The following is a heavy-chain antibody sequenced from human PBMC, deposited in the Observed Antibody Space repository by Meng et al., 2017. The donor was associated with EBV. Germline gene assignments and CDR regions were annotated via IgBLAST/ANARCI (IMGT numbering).Heavy chain of an antibody. D-gene: IGHD3-22*01. Sequence: QVLWVQAEAKGKKPGASLTVSCQASGYTFTIYGISWVRQAPGQGLEWMGWISAYNGNTNYAQKLQGRVPMTTDTSTSTAYMELRSLRSDDTAVYYCARDGRLYDTPSPFDYWGQGTLVTVSS. CDR2: ISAYNGNT. CDR3: ARDGRLYDTPSPFDY. CDR1: GYTFTIYG. J-gene: IGHJ4*02. V-gene: IGHV1-18*01.